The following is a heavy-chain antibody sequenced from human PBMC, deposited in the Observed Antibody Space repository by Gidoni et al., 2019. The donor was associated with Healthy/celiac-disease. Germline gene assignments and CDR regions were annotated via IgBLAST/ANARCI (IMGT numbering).Heavy chain of an antibody. J-gene: IGHJ5*02. V-gene: IGHV4-34*01. CDR3: ARGEDIVATIGGCNWFDP. Sequence: QVQLQQWGAGLLKPSETLSLTCAVSGGSFSGYYWSWSRQPPGKGLEWIGEINHSGSTNYNPSLKSRVTISVDTSKNQFSLKLSSVTAADTAVYYCARGEDIVATIGGCNWFDPWGQGTLVTVSS. D-gene: IGHD5-12*01. CDR1: GGSFSGYY. CDR2: INHSGST.